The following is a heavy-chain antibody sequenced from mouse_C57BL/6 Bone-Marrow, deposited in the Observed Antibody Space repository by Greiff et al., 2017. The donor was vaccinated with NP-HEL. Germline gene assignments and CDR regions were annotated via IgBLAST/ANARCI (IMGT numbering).Heavy chain of an antibody. J-gene: IGHJ4*01. Sequence: VQLQQSGAELVRPGASVKLSCTASGFNIKDDYMHWVKQRPEQGLEWIGWIDPENGDTEYASKFQGKATITADTSSNTAYLQLSSLTSEDTAVYYCTKWAYYSNLYAMDYWGQGTSVTVSS. CDR3: TKWAYYSNLYAMDY. CDR2: IDPENGDT. CDR1: GFNIKDDY. V-gene: IGHV14-4*01. D-gene: IGHD2-5*01.